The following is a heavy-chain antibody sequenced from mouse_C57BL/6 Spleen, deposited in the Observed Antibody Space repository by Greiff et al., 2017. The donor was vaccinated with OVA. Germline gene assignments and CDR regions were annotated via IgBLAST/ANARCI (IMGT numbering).Heavy chain of an antibody. V-gene: IGHV1-69*01. CDR2: IDPSDRYT. D-gene: IGHD2-3*01. CDR3: ASYPRPCYYPCFDY. Sequence: VQLQQSGAELVMPGASVKLSCKASGYTFTSYWMHRVKQRPGQGLEWIGEIDPSDRYTNYNQKLKGKSTLTVDNSSSQAYMQFSSLTSESSAIYYCASYPRPCYYPCFDYWGQGTTLTVSS. J-gene: IGHJ2*01. CDR1: GYTFTSYW.